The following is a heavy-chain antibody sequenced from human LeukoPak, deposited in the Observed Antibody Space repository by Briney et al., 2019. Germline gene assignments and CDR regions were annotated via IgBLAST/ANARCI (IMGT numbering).Heavy chain of an antibody. CDR1: GFPFTSSS. J-gene: IGHJ4*02. CDR3: ARGTTDDY. CDR2: IAVASGNT. Sequence: SVKVSCKASGFPFTSSSMQWVRQARGQRLEWIGWIAVASGNTNYAQKFQGRVTITRDMSTSTAYMELSSLRSEDTAVYYCARGTTDDYWGQGTPVTVSS. V-gene: IGHV1-58*02. D-gene: IGHD1-1*01.